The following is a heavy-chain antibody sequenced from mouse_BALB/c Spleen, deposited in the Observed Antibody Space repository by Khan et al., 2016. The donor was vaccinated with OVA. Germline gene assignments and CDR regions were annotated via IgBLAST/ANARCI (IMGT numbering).Heavy chain of an antibody. D-gene: IGHD1-1*01. J-gene: IGHJ2*01. V-gene: IGHV1S135*01. CDR3: ALIYYYGSGFDY. CDR2: IDPYNGGD. Sequence: VQLQQSGPELVKPGASVKVSCKASGYSFTDYNMFWVKQSHGKSLEWIGYIDPYNGGDNYNQKFKGKATLTVDKSSSTAFMHLSSLTSEDSAVYYCALIYYYGSGFDYWGQGTTVTVSS. CDR1: GYSFTDYN.